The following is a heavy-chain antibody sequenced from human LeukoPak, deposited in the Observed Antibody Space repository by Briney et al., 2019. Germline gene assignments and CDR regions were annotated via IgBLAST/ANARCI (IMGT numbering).Heavy chain of an antibody. CDR3: AREKIEGYNWNLDY. J-gene: IGHJ4*02. D-gene: IGHD1-20*01. CDR2: ISSSSSTI. CDR1: GFTFSNYW. Sequence: GGSLRLSCAASGFTFSNYWMHWVRQDPGKGLEWVSYISSSSSTIYYADSVKGRFTISRDNAKNSLYLQMNSLRAEDTAVYYCAREKIEGYNWNLDYWGQGTLVTVSS. V-gene: IGHV3-48*01.